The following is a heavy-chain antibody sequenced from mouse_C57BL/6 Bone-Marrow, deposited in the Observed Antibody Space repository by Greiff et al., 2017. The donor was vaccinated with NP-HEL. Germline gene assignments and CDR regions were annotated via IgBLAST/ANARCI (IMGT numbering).Heavy chain of an antibody. CDR1: GYTFTSYG. J-gene: IGHJ4*01. V-gene: IGHV1-81*01. CDR3: ARSGYYGSRPLAMDY. D-gene: IGHD1-1*01. CDR2: IYPRSGNT. Sequence: QVQLQQSGAELARPGASVKLSCKASGYTFTSYGISWVKQRTGQGLEWIGEIYPRSGNTYYNEKFKGKATLTADKSSSTAYMELRSLTSEDSAVYFCARSGYYGSRPLAMDYWGQGTSVTVSS.